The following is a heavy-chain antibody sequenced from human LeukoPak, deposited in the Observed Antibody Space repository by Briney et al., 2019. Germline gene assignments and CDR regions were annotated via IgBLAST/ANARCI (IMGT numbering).Heavy chain of an antibody. CDR2: IYYSGST. CDR1: GGSISSSSYY. CDR3: ARRGYILDY. J-gene: IGHJ4*02. D-gene: IGHD5-18*01. Sequence: SETLSLTYTVSGGSISSSSYYWGWIRQPPGKGLEWIGSIYYSGSTYYNPSLKSRVTISVDTSKNQFSLKLSSVTAADTAVYYCARRGYILDYWGQGTLVTVSS. V-gene: IGHV4-39*01.